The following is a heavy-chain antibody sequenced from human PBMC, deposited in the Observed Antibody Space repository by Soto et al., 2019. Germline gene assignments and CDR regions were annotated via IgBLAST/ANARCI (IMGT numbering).Heavy chain of an antibody. Sequence: QVQLQESGPGLVKPSETLSLTCTVSGGSISSSSYYWGWIRQPPGKGLEWIGSIYYSGSTYYNPSLKSRVTISVDTSKNQFSLKLSSVAAADTAVYYCAREYQLPDSYYYYYRDVWGKGTTVTVSS. CDR3: AREYQLPDSYYYYYRDV. CDR2: IYYSGST. V-gene: IGHV4-39*01. CDR1: GGSISSSSYY. J-gene: IGHJ6*03. D-gene: IGHD2-2*01.